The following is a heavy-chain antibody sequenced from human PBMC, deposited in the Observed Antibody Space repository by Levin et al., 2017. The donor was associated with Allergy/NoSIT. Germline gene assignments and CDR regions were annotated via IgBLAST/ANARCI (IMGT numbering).Heavy chain of an antibody. V-gene: IGHV3-74*01. CDR3: TREPIRGGWFDP. J-gene: IGHJ5*02. CDR2: ISSDGTGT. Sequence: LSLTCGASGFTFSNYWMNWVRQVPGKGLVWVSRISSDGTGTTYADSVKGRFTISRDNAKNTLFLQMDGLRDDDTAVYYCTREPIRGGWFDPWGQGTLVTVSS. CDR1: GFTFSNYW. D-gene: IGHD3-10*01.